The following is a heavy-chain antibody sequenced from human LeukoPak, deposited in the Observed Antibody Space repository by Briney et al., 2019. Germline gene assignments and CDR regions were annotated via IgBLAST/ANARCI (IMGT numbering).Heavy chain of an antibody. CDR1: GFTFSSYD. Sequence: GGSLRHPCAASGFTFSSYDIHWVRQAPGKGLEWVAFIRYDGSNKYYADSVRGRFTISRDNSKNTLYLQMNSLRAEDTAVYFCAKGSKAVLFTRDHYMDVWGKGTTVTISS. CDR2: IRYDGSNK. J-gene: IGHJ6*03. V-gene: IGHV3-30*02. CDR3: AKGSKAVLFTRDHYMDV. D-gene: IGHD6-19*01.